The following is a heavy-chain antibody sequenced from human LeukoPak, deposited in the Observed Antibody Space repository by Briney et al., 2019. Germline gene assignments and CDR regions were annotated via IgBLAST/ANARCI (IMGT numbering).Heavy chain of an antibody. Sequence: ASVKVSCKASGYTFTSYGISWVRQAPGQGLEWMGWISAYNGNTNYAQKLQGRVTMTTDTSTSTAYMELRRLRSDDTAVYYCARRKPTMIVVVYAFDIWGQGTMVTVSS. CDR3: ARRKPTMIVVVYAFDI. CDR1: GYTFTSYG. J-gene: IGHJ3*02. V-gene: IGHV1-18*01. CDR2: ISAYNGNT. D-gene: IGHD3-22*01.